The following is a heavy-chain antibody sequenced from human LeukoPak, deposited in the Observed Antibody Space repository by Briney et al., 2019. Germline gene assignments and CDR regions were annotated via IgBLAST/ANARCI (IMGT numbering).Heavy chain of an antibody. CDR1: TFDDYA. CDR3: ARAADYDSSGYYLSDY. CDR2: IYYSGST. V-gene: IGHV4-30-4*08. D-gene: IGHD3-22*01. J-gene: IGHJ4*02. Sequence: TFDDYAMHWISQPPGKGLEWIGYIYYSGSTYYNPSLKSRVTIAVDTSKNQFSLKLSSVTAADTAVYYCARAADYDSSGYYLSDYWGQGTLVTVSS.